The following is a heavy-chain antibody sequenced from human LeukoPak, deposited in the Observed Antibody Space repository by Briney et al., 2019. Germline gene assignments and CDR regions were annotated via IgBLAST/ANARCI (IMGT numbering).Heavy chain of an antibody. CDR1: GYTVTAYY. CDR3: ARASTPRRHNWFDP. J-gene: IGHJ5*02. Sequence: ASVKVSCKASGYTVTAYYIHWVRQAPGQGPEWMGWINPNSGGTNYAQNFQGRITMTRDTPISTAFMELSRLRSDDTAVYFCARASTPRRHNWFDPWGQGTLVTVSS. V-gene: IGHV1-2*02. CDR2: INPNSGGT. D-gene: IGHD4-23*01.